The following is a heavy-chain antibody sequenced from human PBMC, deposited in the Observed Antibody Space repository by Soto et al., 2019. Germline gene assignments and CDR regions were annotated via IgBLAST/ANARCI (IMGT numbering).Heavy chain of an antibody. CDR2: IRGFSPYT. J-gene: IGHJ6*02. CDR1: GFTFRTYT. V-gene: IGHV3-21*01. Sequence: ESGGGLVTPGGSLRLSCISSGFTFRTYTMNWVRQAPGKGLEWVSGIRGFSPYTFYAESVKGRFTISRDNAKNSLYLQMNSLRAEDTAVYYCARDRGYDAHDYYYNAMDVWGQGTTVTVSS. D-gene: IGHD3-10*01. CDR3: ARDRGYDAHDYYYNAMDV.